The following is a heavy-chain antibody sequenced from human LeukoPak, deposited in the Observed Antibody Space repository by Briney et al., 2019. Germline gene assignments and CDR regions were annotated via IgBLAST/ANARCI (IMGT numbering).Heavy chain of an antibody. CDR1: GYTFTGYY. Sequence: ASVKVSCKASGYTFTGYYMHWVRQAPGQGLEWMGWINPNSGGTNYAQKFQGRVTMTRDTSISTAYMELSRLRSDDTAVYYCARDRRVTPRGSSMPAGDYWGQGTLVTVSS. V-gene: IGHV1-2*02. D-gene: IGHD4-23*01. CDR3: ARDRRVTPRGSSMPAGDY. CDR2: INPNSGGT. J-gene: IGHJ4*02.